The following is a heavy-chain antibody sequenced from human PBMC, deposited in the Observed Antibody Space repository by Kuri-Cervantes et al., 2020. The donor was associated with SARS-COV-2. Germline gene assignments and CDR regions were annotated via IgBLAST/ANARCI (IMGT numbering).Heavy chain of an antibody. J-gene: IGHJ4*02. CDR2: IYHDGST. CDR3: ASRGLTVVPT. CDR1: GYTISSYSGSFHY. D-gene: IGHD2-2*01. V-gene: IGHV4-39*01. Sequence: GSLRLSCTVSGYTISSYSGSFHYWPWIRQPPGKGLEWIGSIYHDGSTYSNPSLKGRVTISVDTSKNQISLKLSSVTAADTAVYYCASRGLTVVPTWGQGILVTVSS.